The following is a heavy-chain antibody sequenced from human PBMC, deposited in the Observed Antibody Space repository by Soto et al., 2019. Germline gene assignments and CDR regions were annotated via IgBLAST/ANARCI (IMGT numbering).Heavy chain of an antibody. CDR1: GYTFTIYA. CDR2: INAGNGNT. Sequence: GALVKVSCKASGYTFTIYAMHWVRQAPGQRLEWMGWINAGNGNTKYSQKFQGRVTITRDTSASTAYMELSSLRSEDTAVYYCARGRRIVVVPAATGHWFDPWGQGTLVTVSS. CDR3: ARGRRIVVVPAATGHWFDP. V-gene: IGHV1-3*01. D-gene: IGHD2-2*01. J-gene: IGHJ5*02.